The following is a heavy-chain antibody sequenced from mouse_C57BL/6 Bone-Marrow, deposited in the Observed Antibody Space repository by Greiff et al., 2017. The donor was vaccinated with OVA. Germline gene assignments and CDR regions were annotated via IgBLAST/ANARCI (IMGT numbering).Heavy chain of an antibody. J-gene: IGHJ1*03. CDR3: TRDGGYYGSSYGYFDV. V-gene: IGHV5-9-1*02. D-gene: IGHD1-1*01. Sequence: DVQLVESGEGLVKPGGSLKLSCAASGFTFSSYAMSWVRQTPEKRLEWVAYISSGGDYIYYADTVKGRFTISRDNARNTLYLQMSSLKSEDTAMYYCTRDGGYYGSSYGYFDVWGTGTTVTVSS. CDR2: ISSGGDYI. CDR1: GFTFSSYA.